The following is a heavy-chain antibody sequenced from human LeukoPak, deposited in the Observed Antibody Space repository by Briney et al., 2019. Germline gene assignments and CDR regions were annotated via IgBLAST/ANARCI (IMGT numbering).Heavy chain of an antibody. Sequence: GGSLRLSCAASGFTFSSYDMNWVRQAPGKGLEWISYISSTGNTIYYADSVKGRFTISRDNAKNSLYLQMNSLRAEDTAVYYCARGGSGWYGFDYWGQGTLVTVSS. D-gene: IGHD6-19*01. V-gene: IGHV3-48*03. CDR3: ARGGSGWYGFDY. J-gene: IGHJ4*02. CDR1: GFTFSSYD. CDR2: ISSTGNTI.